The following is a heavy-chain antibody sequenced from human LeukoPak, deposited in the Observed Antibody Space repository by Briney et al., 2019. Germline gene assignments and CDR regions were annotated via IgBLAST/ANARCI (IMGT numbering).Heavy chain of an antibody. CDR2: IRYDGSNK. V-gene: IGHV3-30*02. CDR3: AKGRIVLRYFDWLPPTN. CDR1: GFTFSSYG. D-gene: IGHD3-9*01. Sequence: GGSLRLSCAASGFTFSSYGMHWVRQAPGKGLEWVAFIRYDGSNKYYADSVKGRPTISRDNSKNTLCLQMNSLRAEDTAVYYCAKGRIVLRYFDWLPPTNWGQGTLVTVSS. J-gene: IGHJ4*02.